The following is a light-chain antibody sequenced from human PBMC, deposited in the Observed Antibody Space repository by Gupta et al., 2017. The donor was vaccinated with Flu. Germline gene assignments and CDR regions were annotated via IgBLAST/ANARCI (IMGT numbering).Light chain of an antibody. Sequence: ALQHLPATLSLSPGGRPAISCRASQTMTNNFLAWYQQKPGQPPMLLIFGASNRASGIPDRFGGSGSGTDFTLTISRLEPEDFAMYFCQHYGSSFTFGEGTKVEIK. CDR3: QHYGSSFT. J-gene: IGKJ4*01. CDR2: GAS. CDR1: QTMTNNF. V-gene: IGKV3-20*01.